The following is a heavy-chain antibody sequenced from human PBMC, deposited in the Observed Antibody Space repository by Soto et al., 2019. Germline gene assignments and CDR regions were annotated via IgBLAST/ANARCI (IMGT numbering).Heavy chain of an antibody. J-gene: IGHJ4*02. Sequence: GGSLRLSCAASGFTFSSYSMNWVRQAPGKGLEWVSYISSSSSTKYYADSVKGRFTISRDNAKNSLYLQMNSLRAEDTAVYYCASRNNWNRDFDYWGQGTLVTVSS. D-gene: IGHD1-1*01. CDR2: ISSSSSTK. CDR1: GFTFSSYS. CDR3: ASRNNWNRDFDY. V-gene: IGHV3-48*01.